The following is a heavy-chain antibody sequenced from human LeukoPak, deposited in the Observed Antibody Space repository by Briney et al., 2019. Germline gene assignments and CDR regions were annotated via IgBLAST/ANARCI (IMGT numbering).Heavy chain of an antibody. V-gene: IGHV3-48*04. CDR1: GFIFRSYS. J-gene: IGHJ4*02. CDR3: TRGIRSSSTFDY. D-gene: IGHD6-6*01. CDR2: ISSGSDAI. Sequence: GGSLRLSCAASGFIFRSYSMSWVRQAPGKGLECVSYISSGSDAIDYADSVKGRFTISRDDAKNSLFLQMNSLRAEDTAVYYCTRGIRSSSTFDYWGQGALVTVSS.